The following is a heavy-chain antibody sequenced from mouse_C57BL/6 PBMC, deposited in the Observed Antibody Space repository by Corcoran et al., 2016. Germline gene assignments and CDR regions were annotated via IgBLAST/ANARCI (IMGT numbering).Heavy chain of an antibody. J-gene: IGHJ4*01. Sequence: QVQLKQSGAELVRPGASVKLSCKASGYTFTDYYINWVKQRPGQGLEWIARIYPGSGNTDHNEKFKGKATLTAEKSSSTAYMQLSSLTSEDSAVYFCAGDYCSSYYYAMDYWGQGTSVTVSS. CDR2: IYPGSGNT. D-gene: IGHD1-1*01. CDR1: GYTFTDYY. V-gene: IGHV1-76*01. CDR3: AGDYCSSYYYAMDY.